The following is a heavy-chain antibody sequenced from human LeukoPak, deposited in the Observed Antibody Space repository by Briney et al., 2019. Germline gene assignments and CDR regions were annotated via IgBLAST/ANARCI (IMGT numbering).Heavy chain of an antibody. V-gene: IGHV3-23*01. Sequence: PGGSLRLSCAASGFTFSSYAMSWVRQAPGKGLGWVSAISGSGGSTYYADSVKGRFTISRDNSKNTLYLQMNSLRAEDTAVYYCAKGMEYYYGSGSYPDIWGQGTMVTVSS. CDR3: AKGMEYYYGSGSYPDI. D-gene: IGHD3-10*01. CDR1: GFTFSSYA. J-gene: IGHJ3*02. CDR2: ISGSGGST.